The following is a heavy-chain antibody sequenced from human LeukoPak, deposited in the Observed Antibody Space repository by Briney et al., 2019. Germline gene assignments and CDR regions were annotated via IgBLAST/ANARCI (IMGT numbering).Heavy chain of an antibody. CDR2: ISAYNGNT. D-gene: IGHD3-22*01. J-gene: IGHJ5*02. CDR3: ARGDTMIVLNWFDP. V-gene: IGHV1-18*01. CDR1: GYTFTSYG. Sequence: ASVKVSCKASGYTFTSYGISWVRQAPGQGLEWMGWISAYNGNTNYAQKLQGRVTMTTDTSTSTAYMELRSLRSDDTAGYYCARGDTMIVLNWFDPWGQGTLVTVSS.